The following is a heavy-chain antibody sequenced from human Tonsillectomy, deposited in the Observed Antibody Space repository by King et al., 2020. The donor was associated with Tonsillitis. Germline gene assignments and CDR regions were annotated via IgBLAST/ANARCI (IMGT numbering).Heavy chain of an antibody. Sequence: VQLVESGGGLVQPGGSLRLSCAASGFNFSSYEMNWVRQAPGKGLEWVSYIYSSGSTIYYADSVKGRFTISRDNAKNSLYLQMNSLRAEDTAVYYCARGGYYDGSGYYTSWGQGTLVTVSS. CDR2: IYSSGSTI. J-gene: IGHJ5*02. CDR1: GFNFSSYE. V-gene: IGHV3-48*03. CDR3: ARGGYYDGSGYYTS. D-gene: IGHD3-22*01.